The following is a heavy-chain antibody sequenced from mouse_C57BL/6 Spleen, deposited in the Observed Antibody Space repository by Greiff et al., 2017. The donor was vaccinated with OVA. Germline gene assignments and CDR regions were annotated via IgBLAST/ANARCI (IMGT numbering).Heavy chain of an antibody. CDR2: IYPGDGDT. D-gene: IGHD2-3*01. Sequence: VKLMESGAELVKPGASVKISCKASGYAFSSYWMNWVKQRPGKGLEWIGQIYPGDGDTNYNGKFKGKATLTADKSSSTAYMQLSSLTSEDSAVYFCARGTLYDGYYGAMDYWGQGTSVTVSS. V-gene: IGHV1-80*01. CDR3: ARGTLYDGYYGAMDY. J-gene: IGHJ4*01. CDR1: GYAFSSYW.